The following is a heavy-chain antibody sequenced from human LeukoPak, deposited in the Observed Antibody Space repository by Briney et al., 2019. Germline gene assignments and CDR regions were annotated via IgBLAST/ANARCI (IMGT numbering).Heavy chain of an antibody. D-gene: IGHD6-19*01. V-gene: IGHV2-5*01. CDR3: AHSPGIAVAGVYYFDY. CDR1: GFSLSTSGVG. Sequence: ESGPTLVKPTQTLTLTCTFSGFSLSTSGVGVGWIRQPPGKALEWLALIYWNDDKRYSPSLKSRLTITKDTSKSQVVLTMTNMDPVDTATYYCAHSPGIAVAGVYYFDYWGQGTLVTVSS. CDR2: IYWNDDK. J-gene: IGHJ4*02.